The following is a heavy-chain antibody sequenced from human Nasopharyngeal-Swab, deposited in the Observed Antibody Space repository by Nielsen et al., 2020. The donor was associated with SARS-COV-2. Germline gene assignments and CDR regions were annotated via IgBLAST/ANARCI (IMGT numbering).Heavy chain of an antibody. J-gene: IGHJ1*01. Sequence: ASVKVTCKASGYTFPSYDINWVRQDPGRGLEGVGRMKKHNAKTVYAQNFQGRVNMTWNTSISTVYMELSSLRSEDTAVYYCARMMAGFDGYLQHWGQGSQVTVSS. CDR3: ARMMAGFDGYLQH. CDR2: MKKHNAKT. V-gene: IGHV1-8*01. CDR1: GYTFPSYD. D-gene: IGHD5-24*01.